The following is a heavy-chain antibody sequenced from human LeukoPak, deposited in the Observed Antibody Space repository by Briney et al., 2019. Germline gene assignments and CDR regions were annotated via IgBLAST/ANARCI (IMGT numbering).Heavy chain of an antibody. D-gene: IGHD3-22*01. CDR2: INPSGST. V-gene: IGHV4-34*01. CDR1: GGSFSGYY. CDR3: ARGRQEISMILVVMTGVSYYLDV. Sequence: ASETLSLTCAVYGGSFSGYYWTWIRRSPGKGLEWIGEINPSGSTYYNPSLKSRLTISRDTSKNQFSLRLSSVTAADTAVYYCARGRQEISMILVVMTGVSYYLDVWGKGTTVTVS. J-gene: IGHJ6*03.